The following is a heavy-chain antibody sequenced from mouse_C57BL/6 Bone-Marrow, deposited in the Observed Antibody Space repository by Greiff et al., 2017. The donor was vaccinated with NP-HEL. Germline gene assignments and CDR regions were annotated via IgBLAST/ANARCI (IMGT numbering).Heavy chain of an antibody. CDR2: IDPENGDT. CDR3: TTALFDY. Sequence: EVQLQESGAELVRPGASVKLSCTASGFNIKEDYMHWVKQRPEQGLEWIGWIDPENGDTEYASQFPGKATITADTSSNTAYLQPSSLTSEDTAFYYCTTALFDYWGQGTTLTVSS. CDR1: GFNIKEDY. J-gene: IGHJ2*01. V-gene: IGHV14-4*01.